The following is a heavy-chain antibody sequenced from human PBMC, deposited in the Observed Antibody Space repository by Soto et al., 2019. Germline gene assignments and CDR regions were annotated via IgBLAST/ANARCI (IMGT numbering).Heavy chain of an antibody. CDR3: ARDPYYDFWSGYYRDPYYYNGMDV. V-gene: IGHV3-30*03. D-gene: IGHD3-3*01. Sequence: GGSLRLSCAASGFTFSNHGMHWVRQAPGKGLEWVAVISYDGSNKYYADSVKGRFTISRDNSKNTLYLQMNSLRPEDTAVYYCARDPYYDFWSGYYRDPYYYNGMDVWGQGTTVTVSS. J-gene: IGHJ6*02. CDR2: ISYDGSNK. CDR1: GFTFSNHG.